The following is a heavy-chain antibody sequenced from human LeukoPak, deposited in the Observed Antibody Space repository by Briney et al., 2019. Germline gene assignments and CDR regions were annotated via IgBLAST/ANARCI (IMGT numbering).Heavy chain of an antibody. CDR2: IIPIFGTA. J-gene: IGHJ4*02. D-gene: IGHD3-10*01. V-gene: IGHV1-69*05. CDR3: ARNTMVRGVPFDY. Sequence: SVKVSCKASGGTFSSYAISWVRQAPGQGLEWMGGIIPIFGTANYAQKFQGRVTITTDESTSTAYMELSSLRSEDTAVYYCARNTMVRGVPFDYWGQGTLVTVSS. CDR1: GGTFSSYA.